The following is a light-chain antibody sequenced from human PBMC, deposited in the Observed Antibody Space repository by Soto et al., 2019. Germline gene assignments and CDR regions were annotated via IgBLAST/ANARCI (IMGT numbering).Light chain of an antibody. J-gene: IGKJ2*01. CDR3: QQRRNWYT. CDR1: QSVSTY. V-gene: IGKV3-11*01. CDR2: DAS. Sequence: EIVLTQSPATLSLSPGERATLSCRASQSVSTYLASYQQKPGQAPRLLIYDASNRATGIPARFSGSGSGTDFTLTISSLEPEEFAVYYCQQRRNWYTFGQGTKLEI.